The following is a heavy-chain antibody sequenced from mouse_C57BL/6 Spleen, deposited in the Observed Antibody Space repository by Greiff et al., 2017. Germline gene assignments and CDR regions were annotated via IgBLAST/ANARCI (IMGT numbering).Heavy chain of an antibody. D-gene: IGHD1-1*01. CDR2: INPSSGYT. J-gene: IGHJ1*03. Sequence: VQLQQSGAELARPGASVKMSCKASGYTFTSYTMHWVKQRPGQGLEWIGYINPSSGYTKYNQKFKDKATLTADKSSSTAYMQLSSLTSEDSAVYYCARSLTGSSYWYFDVWGTGTTVTVSS. CDR1: GYTFTSYT. V-gene: IGHV1-4*01. CDR3: ARSLTGSSYWYFDV.